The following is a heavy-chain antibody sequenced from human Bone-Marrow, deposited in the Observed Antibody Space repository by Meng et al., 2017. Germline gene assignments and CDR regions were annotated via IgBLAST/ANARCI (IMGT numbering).Heavy chain of an antibody. CDR1: GYTFTSYA. Sequence: ASVKVSCKASGYTFTSYAMHWVRQAPGQRLEWMGWINAGNGNTKYSQKFQGRVTINRDTSASTAYMELSSLRSEDTAVYYCARDTGASLLLFGELLSYYGMDVWGQGTTVTVSS. D-gene: IGHD3-10*01. J-gene: IGHJ6*02. CDR2: INAGNGNT. CDR3: ARDTGASLLLFGELLSYYGMDV. V-gene: IGHV1-3*01.